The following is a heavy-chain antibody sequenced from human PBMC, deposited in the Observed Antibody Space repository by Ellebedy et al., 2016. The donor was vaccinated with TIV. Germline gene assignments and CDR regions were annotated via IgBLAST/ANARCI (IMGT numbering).Heavy chain of an antibody. D-gene: IGHD6-13*01. V-gene: IGHV4-34*01. CDR3: ASDSSSWFS. CDR1: CSSCQQIE. Sequence: SETLSLXXLVQCSSCQQIEESCVGKGAEKGGGWISEINHIGSTNYNPSLKSPVTKSVDTSKNQFSLILSSVTAEDTAVYYCASDSSSWFSWGQGTLVTVSS. J-gene: IGHJ4*02. CDR2: INHIGST.